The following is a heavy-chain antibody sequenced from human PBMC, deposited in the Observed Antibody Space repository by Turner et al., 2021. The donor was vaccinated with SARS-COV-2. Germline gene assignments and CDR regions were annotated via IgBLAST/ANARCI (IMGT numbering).Heavy chain of an antibody. V-gene: IGHV3-23*01. D-gene: IGHD6-13*01. J-gene: IGHJ4*02. Sequence: EVQLLESGGGLVQPGGSLRRSCAASGFTFSSYGMSWVRQAPGKGLEWVSIISVGGDTTFYGDSVKGRFTISRDNSRNTLFLQMNSLRAEDTAVYYCAKGSGGSSWYYFDSWGQGTLVTVSS. CDR2: ISVGGDTT. CDR1: GFTFSSYG. CDR3: AKGSGGSSWYYFDS.